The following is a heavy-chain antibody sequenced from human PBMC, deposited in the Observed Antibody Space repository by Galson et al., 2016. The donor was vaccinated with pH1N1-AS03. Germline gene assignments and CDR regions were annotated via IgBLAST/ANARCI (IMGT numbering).Heavy chain of an antibody. V-gene: IGHV4-61*01. Sequence: ETLSLPCTVSGASVISGSYYWSWIRQPPGERLEWIGYISYSGSTNYNPSLKSRVTISVDTSNNQFSLRLSSVTAADTVVYFCSSTPYYPYWLGYRPLGFWGQGTLVTVSS. D-gene: IGHD3-3*02. J-gene: IGHJ4*02. CDR3: SSTPYYPYWLGYRPLGF. CDR1: GASVISGSYY. CDR2: ISYSGST.